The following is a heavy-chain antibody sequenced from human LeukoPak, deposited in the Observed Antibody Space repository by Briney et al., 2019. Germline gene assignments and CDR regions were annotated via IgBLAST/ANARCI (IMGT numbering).Heavy chain of an antibody. J-gene: IGHJ4*02. CDR1: GFTFSSYW. CDR3: XXGTYDFWSGYYFDY. CDR2: IKQDGSEK. D-gene: IGHD3-3*01. Sequence: GGSLRLSCAASGFTFSSYWMSWVRQAPGKGLEWVANIKQDGSEKYYVDSVKGRFTISRDNAKNSLYLQMNSLRAEDTAVYYXXXGTYDFWSGYYFDYWGQGTLVTVSS. V-gene: IGHV3-7*01.